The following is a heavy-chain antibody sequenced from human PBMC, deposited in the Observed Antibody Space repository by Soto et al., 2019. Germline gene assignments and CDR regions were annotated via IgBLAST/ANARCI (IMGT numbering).Heavy chain of an antibody. CDR3: ARDALEYSSPPNRLAP. D-gene: IGHD6-19*01. Sequence: PSQTLSLTCAISGDSVSSNSAAWNWIRQSPSRGFEWLGRTYYRSRWYTEYASSVKSRITINPDTSKNQFSLQLNSVTPEDTAVYFCARDALEYSSPPNRLAPWGQGTQVTVSS. V-gene: IGHV6-1*01. CDR2: TYYRSRWYT. J-gene: IGHJ5*02. CDR1: GDSVSSNSAA.